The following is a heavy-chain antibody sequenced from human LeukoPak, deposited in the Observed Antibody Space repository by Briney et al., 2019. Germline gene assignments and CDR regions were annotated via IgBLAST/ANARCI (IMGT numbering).Heavy chain of an antibody. Sequence: PGRSLRLSCAASGFTFSSYGMHWVRQVPGKGLEWVAVIWYDGSNKYYADSVKGRFTISRDNSKNTLYLQMNSLRAEDTAVYYCARVVGHRDGYGLDYWGQGTLVTVSS. CDR3: ARVVGHRDGYGLDY. J-gene: IGHJ4*02. D-gene: IGHD5-24*01. V-gene: IGHV3-33*01. CDR2: IWYDGSNK. CDR1: GFTFSSYG.